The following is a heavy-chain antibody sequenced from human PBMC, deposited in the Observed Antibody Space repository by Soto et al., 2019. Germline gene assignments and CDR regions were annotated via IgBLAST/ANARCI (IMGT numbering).Heavy chain of an antibody. CDR2: ISPYTGNT. J-gene: IGHJ6*02. V-gene: IGHV1-18*01. CDR3: VMVDNYVTPTPQDV. Sequence: QVQLVQSGDEVKKPGASVKVSCKASGYIFVNYGIAWVRQAPGQGLGWMGWISPYTGNTHSATKVQSRLTMTTDTPTSTAYMDLGSLRSDDAAVYYCVMVDNYVTPTPQDVWGQGTTVTVSS. CDR1: GYIFVNYG. D-gene: IGHD3-16*01.